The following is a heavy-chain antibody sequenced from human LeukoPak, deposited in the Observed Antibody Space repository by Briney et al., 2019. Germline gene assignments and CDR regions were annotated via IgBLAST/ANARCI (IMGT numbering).Heavy chain of an antibody. CDR3: ASLGRSFDY. V-gene: IGHV3-74*01. D-gene: IGHD1-26*01. J-gene: IGHJ4*02. CDR1: GFTFSNYW. CDR2: INSDGNST. Sequence: GGSLRLSCAASGFTFSNYWIHWVRQAPGKGLVWVSRINSDGNSTSYADSVKGRFTISRDNAKNTLYLQMNSLRAEDTAVYYCASLGRSFDYWGQGTLITVSS.